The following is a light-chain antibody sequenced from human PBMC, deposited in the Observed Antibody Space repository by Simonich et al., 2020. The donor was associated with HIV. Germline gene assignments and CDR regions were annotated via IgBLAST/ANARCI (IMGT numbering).Light chain of an antibody. Sequence: DIVMTQSPDSLAVSLGEWATINCKSSQNILYSSNNRHYLAWYQQKPGQPPKLLIHWASTRESGVPDRFSGSGSGTDFTLTTSSLQAEDVAVYYCQQYYSTPLTFGGGTKVEI. V-gene: IGKV4-1*01. CDR3: QQYYSTPLT. J-gene: IGKJ4*01. CDR2: WAS. CDR1: QNILYSSNNRHY.